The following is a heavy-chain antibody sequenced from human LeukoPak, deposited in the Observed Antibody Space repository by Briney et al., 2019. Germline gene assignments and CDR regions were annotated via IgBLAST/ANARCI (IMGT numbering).Heavy chain of an antibody. D-gene: IGHD2-2*01. CDR3: ARGGYCSSNSCHLTLYKWFDP. J-gene: IGHJ5*02. CDR1: GESFSGYY. V-gene: IGHV4-34*01. Sequence: SETLSLTCAVYGESFSGYYWSWIRQPPGKGLEWIGEINHSGSTNYHPPLKSRVTISADTSKNQFSLKLSYVTDADTAVYYCARGGYCSSNSCHLTLYKWFDPSGQGTLVTVSS. CDR2: INHSGST.